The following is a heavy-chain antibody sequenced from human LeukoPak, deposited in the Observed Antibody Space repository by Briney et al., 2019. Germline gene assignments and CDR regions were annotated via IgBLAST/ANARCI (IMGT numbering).Heavy chain of an antibody. Sequence: GGSLRLSCAASGFTFSSYSMNWVRQAPGKGLEWVSYISSSSSTIYYADSVKGRFTISRDNVKNSLYLQMNSLRAEDTAVYYCARDGSIAYCGGDCYSRPDAFDIWGQGTMVTVSS. J-gene: IGHJ3*02. V-gene: IGHV3-48*04. CDR3: ARDGSIAYCGGDCYSRPDAFDI. CDR2: ISSSSSTI. D-gene: IGHD2-21*02. CDR1: GFTFSSYS.